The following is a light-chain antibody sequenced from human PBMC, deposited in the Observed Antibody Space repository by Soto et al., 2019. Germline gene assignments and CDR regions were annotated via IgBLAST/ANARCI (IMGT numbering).Light chain of an antibody. CDR2: EVN. Sequence: QSALTQPPSASGSPGQSVTISYTGTSSDVGTSKYVSWYRQHPGKAPKLLIYEVNKRPSGVPDRFSGSKSGSTASLTVSGLQAEDEADYYCSSSAGTKNMVFGGGTKLTVL. V-gene: IGLV2-8*01. CDR3: SSSAGTKNMV. CDR1: SSDVGTSKY. J-gene: IGLJ2*01.